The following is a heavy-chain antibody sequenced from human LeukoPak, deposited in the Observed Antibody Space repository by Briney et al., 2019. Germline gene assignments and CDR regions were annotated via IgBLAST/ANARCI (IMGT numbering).Heavy chain of an antibody. CDR3: AKVRSGSANWALRIFDN. J-gene: IGHJ4*02. D-gene: IGHD1-1*01. Sequence: GGSLRLSCAVSGFAFGSEAMSWVRQSPARGLEWVASISPGGGTTYYADYVKGRFTISRDNSNNTLYVQMHSLRAEDTAVYYCAKVRSGSANWALRIFDNWGQGTLVTVSS. CDR2: ISPGGGTT. V-gene: IGHV3-23*01. CDR1: GFAFGSEA.